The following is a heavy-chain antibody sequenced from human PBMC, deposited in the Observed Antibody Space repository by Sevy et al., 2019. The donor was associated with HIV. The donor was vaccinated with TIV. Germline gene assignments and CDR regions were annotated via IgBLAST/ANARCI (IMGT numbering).Heavy chain of an antibody. CDR2: MKQDGSEE. D-gene: IGHD5-18*01. J-gene: IGHJ4*01. V-gene: IGHV3-7*01. CDR3: VREGLGGYSYSLDY. CDR1: GFSFSIYW. Sequence: GGSLRLSCAASGFSFSIYWMSWVRQAPGKGLEWVATMKQDGSEEDYVYSVKGRFTISRHNAKNSLFLQMSSLSAEDTAVYYCVREGLGGYSYSLDYWGDGTLVTVSS.